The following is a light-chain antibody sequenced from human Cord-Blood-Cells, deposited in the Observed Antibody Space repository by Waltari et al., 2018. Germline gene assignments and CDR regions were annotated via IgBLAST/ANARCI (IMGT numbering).Light chain of an antibody. J-gene: IGKJ1*01. CDR3: QQSYSTPRT. Sequence: DIQLTHSPSSLSASVGDRVTIPCRASQGISSYLNWYQQKPGKAPKLLIYAASSLQSGVPSRFSGSGSGTDFTLTISSLQPEDFATYYCQQSYSTPRTFGQGTKVEIK. V-gene: IGKV1-39*01. CDR2: AAS. CDR1: QGISSY.